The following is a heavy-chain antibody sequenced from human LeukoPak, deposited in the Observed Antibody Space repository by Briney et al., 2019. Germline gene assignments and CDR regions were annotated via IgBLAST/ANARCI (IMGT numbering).Heavy chain of an antibody. CDR3: ARGGGSGWYPHYYYGVDV. CDR1: GGSFSGYY. Sequence: SETLSLTCAVYGGSFSGYYWSWIRQPPGKGLEWIGEINHSGSTNYNPSLKSRVTISVDTSKNQFSLKLSSVTAADTAVYYCARGGGSGWYPHYYYGVDVWGQGTTVTVSS. D-gene: IGHD6-19*01. CDR2: INHSGST. V-gene: IGHV4-34*01. J-gene: IGHJ6*02.